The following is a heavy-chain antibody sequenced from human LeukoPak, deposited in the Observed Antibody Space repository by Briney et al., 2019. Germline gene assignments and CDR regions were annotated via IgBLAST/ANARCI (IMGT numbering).Heavy chain of an antibody. Sequence: NPSETLSLTCTVIDDSISSLYRICIRQPPGKGLEWIGYIYYSGSTNYNPSLKSRVTISVDTSKNHFSLKLSSVTAADTAVYYCARGGTRVIIAAVAAFYYWGQATLVTVSS. CDR2: IYYSGST. CDR3: ARGGTRVIIAAVAAFYY. CDR1: DDSISSLY. J-gene: IGHJ4*02. D-gene: IGHD6-13*01. V-gene: IGHV4-59*12.